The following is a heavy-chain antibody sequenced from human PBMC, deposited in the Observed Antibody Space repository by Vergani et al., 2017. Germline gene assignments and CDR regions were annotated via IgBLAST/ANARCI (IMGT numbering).Heavy chain of an antibody. Sequence: QVQLQESGPGLVKPSETLSLTCTVSGGSISSYYWSWIRQPPGKGLEWIGYIYYSGSTHYNPSLKSRVTISGDTSKHQFSLKLSSVTAADTAVYYCAGKAGVCERLTGYYHIHPFDYWGQGALVNVSS. D-gene: IGHD3-9*01. V-gene: IGHV4-59*01. J-gene: IGHJ4*01. CDR3: AGKAGVCERLTGYYHIHPFDY. CDR1: GGSISSYY. CDR2: IYYSGST.